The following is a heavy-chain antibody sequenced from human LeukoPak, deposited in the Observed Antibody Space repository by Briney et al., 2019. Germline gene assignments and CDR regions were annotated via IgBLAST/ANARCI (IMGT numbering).Heavy chain of an antibody. V-gene: IGHV1-2*02. CDR3: ARVGSGSDPPDY. D-gene: IGHD3-10*01. CDR2: INPNSGGT. J-gene: IGHJ4*02. CDR1: GYTFTGYY. Sequence: GASVKVSCKASGYTFTGYYMHWVRQAPGQGLEWMGWINPNSGGTNYAQKFQGRVTMTRDTSTSTVYMELSSLRSEDTAVYYCARVGSGSDPPDYWGQGTLVTVSS.